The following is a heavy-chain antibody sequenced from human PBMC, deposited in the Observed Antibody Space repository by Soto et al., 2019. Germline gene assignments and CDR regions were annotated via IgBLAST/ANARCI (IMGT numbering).Heavy chain of an antibody. CDR3: AKDFTHPXDY. J-gene: IGHJ4*02. Sequence: PGGSLRLSCAASGFTFSNYAMSWVRQGPGKGLEWVSAISGNDGSTYYADSVKGRFTISRDNSKNTLHLQMNSLRAEDTAVYYCAKDFTHPXDYWGQGIVVTVSS. CDR2: ISGNDGST. CDR1: GFTFSNYA. V-gene: IGHV3-23*01.